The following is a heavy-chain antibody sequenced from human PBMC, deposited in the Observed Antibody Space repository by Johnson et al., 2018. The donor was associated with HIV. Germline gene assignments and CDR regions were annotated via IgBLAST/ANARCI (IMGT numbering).Heavy chain of an antibody. CDR1: GFTFSSYG. CDR2: ISYDGSNK. D-gene: IGHD1-26*01. Sequence: VQLVESGGGLVQPGGSLRLSCAASGFTFSSYGMHWVRQAPGKGLEWVAVISYDGSNKYYADSVKGRFTISRDNSKNTLYLQMNSLRAEDTAVYYCAKFVGAGSYDAFDIWGQGTMVTVSS. J-gene: IGHJ3*02. V-gene: IGHV3-30*18. CDR3: AKFVGAGSYDAFDI.